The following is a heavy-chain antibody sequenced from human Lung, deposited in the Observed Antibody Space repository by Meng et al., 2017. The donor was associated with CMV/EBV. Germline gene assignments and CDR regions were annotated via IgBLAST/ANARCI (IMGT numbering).Heavy chain of an antibody. CDR1: GYSFATYW. CDR2: IYCGDPKT. J-gene: IGHJ4*02. D-gene: IGHD6-13*01. V-gene: IGHV5-51*01. CDR3: ARHYDSSWFGY. Sequence: GEXXKISCKSSGYSFATYWIGWVRQMPGKDLEWMGMIYCGDPKTIYSPFFQGQVTISADKSISTAYLQWSSLQASDTAMYYCARHYDSSWFGYWGQGTLVTVSS.